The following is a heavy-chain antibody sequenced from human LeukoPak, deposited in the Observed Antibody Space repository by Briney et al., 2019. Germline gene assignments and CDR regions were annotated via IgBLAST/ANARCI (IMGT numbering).Heavy chain of an antibody. J-gene: IGHJ4*02. Sequence: GGSLRLSCAASGFTFSSYSMNWVRQAPGKGLEWVSYISSSSSTIYYADSVKGRFTISRDNAKNSLYLQMNSLRAEDTAVYYCASPSIVATTLFDYWGQGTLVTVSS. D-gene: IGHD5-12*01. CDR2: ISSSSSTI. CDR3: ASPSIVATTLFDY. CDR1: GFTFSSYS. V-gene: IGHV3-48*01.